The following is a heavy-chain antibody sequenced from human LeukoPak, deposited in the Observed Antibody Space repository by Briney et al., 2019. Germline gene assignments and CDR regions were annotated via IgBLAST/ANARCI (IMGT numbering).Heavy chain of an antibody. Sequence: TSETLSLTCTVSGGSISSTTYYWAWIRQSPGKGLEWIGRIYYSGTTYHNPSLKSRVTVSVNTAKNQFSPRLNTVTAADTAIYYCARGFSSGRGDAFDVWGQGTMVTVPS. CDR2: IYYSGTT. CDR3: ARGFSSGRGDAFDV. V-gene: IGHV4-39*01. CDR1: GGSISSTTYY. J-gene: IGHJ3*01. D-gene: IGHD6-19*01.